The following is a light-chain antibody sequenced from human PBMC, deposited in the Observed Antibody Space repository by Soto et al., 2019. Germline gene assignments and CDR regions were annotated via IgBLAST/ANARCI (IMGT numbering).Light chain of an antibody. CDR3: QQYNNWPRT. CDR1: QSVGSD. CDR2: GAS. V-gene: IGKV3-15*01. J-gene: IGKJ1*01. Sequence: ESVLTQSPGTLSLSPWERVTLSCRASQSVGSDLAWYQQKPGQAPRLLSYGASTRATGIPARFSGSGSGTEFTLTISSLQSEDFAVYYCQQYNNWPRTFGQGTKVDIK.